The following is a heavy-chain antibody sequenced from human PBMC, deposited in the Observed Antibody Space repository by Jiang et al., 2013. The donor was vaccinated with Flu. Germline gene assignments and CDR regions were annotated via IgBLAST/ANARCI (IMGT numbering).Heavy chain of an antibody. CDR1: GFTFSSYA. D-gene: IGHD2/OR15-2a*01. CDR2: ISGSGGST. CDR3: AKDQEYPSPTDAFDI. J-gene: IGHJ3*02. Sequence: GFTFSSYAMSWVRQAPGKGLEWVSAISGSGGSTYYADSVKGRFTISRDNSKNTLYLQMNSLRAEDTAVYYCAKDQEYPSPTDAFDIWGQGTMVTVSS. V-gene: IGHV3-23*01.